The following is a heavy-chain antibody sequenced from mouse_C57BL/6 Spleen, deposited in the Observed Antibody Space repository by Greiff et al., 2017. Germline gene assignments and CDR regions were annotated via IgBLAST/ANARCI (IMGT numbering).Heavy chain of an antibody. CDR2: INYDGSST. D-gene: IGHD2-3*01. CDR3: ARDGDGYYGGFYAMDY. CDR1: GFTFSDYY. J-gene: IGHJ4*01. Sequence: EVKLMESEGGLVQPGSSMKLSCTASGFTFSDYYMAWVRQVPEKGLEWVANINYDGSSTYYLDSLKSRFIISRDNAKNILYLQMSSLKSEDTATYYCARDGDGYYGGFYAMDYWGQGTSVTVSS. V-gene: IGHV5-16*01.